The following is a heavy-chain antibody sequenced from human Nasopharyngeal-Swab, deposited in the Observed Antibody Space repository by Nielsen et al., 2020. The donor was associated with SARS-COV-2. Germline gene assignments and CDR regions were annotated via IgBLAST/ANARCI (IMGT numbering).Heavy chain of an antibody. CDR2: IWNDGSNK. D-gene: IGHD3-9*01. J-gene: IGHJ3*01. CDR1: GFTFSRYG. Sequence: GGSLRLFCAAAGFTFSRYGFHWVRQAPGKGLEWVAVIWNDGSNKYYADSVKGRFTISRDNLKNSLFLQMNSLRAEDTAVYYCARDDPYYDILTEYYGSRFEPFDLWGQGTMVTVSS. CDR3: ARDDPYYDILTEYYGSRFEPFDL. V-gene: IGHV3-33*01.